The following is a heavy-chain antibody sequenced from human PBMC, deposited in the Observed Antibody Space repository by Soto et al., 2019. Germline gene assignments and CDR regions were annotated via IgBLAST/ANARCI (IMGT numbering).Heavy chain of an antibody. Sequence: QITWKESGPTLVKPTQTLTLTYTFSGFSLTTRGVGVGWIRQPPARARECLALIYWDDDKRYSPSLQSRLSITKDTSKNQVVLTMTNVDPVDTATYYCAHIPNYYQYDWFDPWGQGTLVSVSS. CDR1: GFSLTTRGVG. CDR2: IYWDDDK. V-gene: IGHV2-5*02. J-gene: IGHJ5*02. CDR3: AHIPNYYQYDWFDP. D-gene: IGHD3-16*01.